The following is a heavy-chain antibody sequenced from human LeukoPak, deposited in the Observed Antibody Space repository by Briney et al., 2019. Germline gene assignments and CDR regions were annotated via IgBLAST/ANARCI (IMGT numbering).Heavy chain of an antibody. Sequence: SETLSLTCTVSGGSISSYYWSWIRQPPGKGLEWIGYIYYSGSTNYNPSLKSRVTISVDTSKNQFSLKLSSVTAADTAVYYCARGYSYGYGMDVWGQGTTVTVSS. CDR2: IYYSGST. V-gene: IGHV4-59*01. CDR3: ARGYSYGYGMDV. D-gene: IGHD5-18*01. J-gene: IGHJ6*02. CDR1: GGSISSYY.